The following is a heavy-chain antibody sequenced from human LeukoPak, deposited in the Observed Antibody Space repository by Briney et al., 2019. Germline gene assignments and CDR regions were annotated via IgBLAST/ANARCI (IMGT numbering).Heavy chain of an antibody. CDR3: ARYYYGSGRGTYGMDV. J-gene: IGHJ6*04. CDR1: CGSISSGVYY. CDR2: IYYSGST. V-gene: IGHV4-30-4*01. D-gene: IGHD3-10*01. Sequence: TLSLTCTVSCGSISSGVYYWRWIRQPPGKGLEWIGHIYYSGSTYYNPSLKSRVTIAVATSKNQFSLELSSVSAADTAVYYRARYYYGSGRGTYGMDVWGEGTTVTVSS.